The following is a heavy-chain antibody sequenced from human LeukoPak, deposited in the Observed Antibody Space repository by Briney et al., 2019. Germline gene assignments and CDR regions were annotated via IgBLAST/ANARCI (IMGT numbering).Heavy chain of an antibody. CDR2: ISGSGGST. D-gene: IGHD6-6*01. V-gene: IGHV3-23*01. Sequence: GGSLRLSGAASGFTFSDYYMSWVRQAPGKGLEWVSAISGSGGSTYYADSVKGRFTISRDNSKNTLYLQMNSLRAEDTAVYYCAKSEHSTDYFDYWGQGTLVTVSS. J-gene: IGHJ4*02. CDR1: GFTFSDYY. CDR3: AKSEHSTDYFDY.